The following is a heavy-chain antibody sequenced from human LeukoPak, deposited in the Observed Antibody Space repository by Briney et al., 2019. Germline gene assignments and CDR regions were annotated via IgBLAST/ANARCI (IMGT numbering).Heavy chain of an antibody. V-gene: IGHV4-31*03. CDR1: GGSISSGGYY. J-gene: IGHJ4*02. Sequence: SETLSLTCTVSGGSISSGGYYWSWIRQHPGKGLEWIGYIYYSGRTYYNPSLKSRVTISVDTSKNQFSLKLSSVTAADTAVYYCARARGIVVVPAAAFGYWGQGTLVTVSS. D-gene: IGHD2-2*01. CDR2: IYYSGRT. CDR3: ARARGIVVVPAAAFGY.